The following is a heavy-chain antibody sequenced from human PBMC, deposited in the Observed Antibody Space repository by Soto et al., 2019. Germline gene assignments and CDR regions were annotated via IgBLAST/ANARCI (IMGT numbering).Heavy chain of an antibody. D-gene: IGHD6-19*01. V-gene: IGHV1-2*02. Sequence: QVQLVQSGAEVKKPGASVKVSCKASGYTFTGFYMHWVRQAHGQGLEWMGWINPNSGGTSYAQKFQGRVTVNRDTYISTFSMELNRLRSDDTAVYYCARDLAGDDYFDYWGQGTLVTVSS. CDR1: GYTFTGFY. CDR2: INPNSGGT. J-gene: IGHJ4*02. CDR3: ARDLAGDDYFDY.